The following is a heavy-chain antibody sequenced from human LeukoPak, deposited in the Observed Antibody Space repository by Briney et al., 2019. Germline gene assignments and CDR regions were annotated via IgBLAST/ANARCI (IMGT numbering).Heavy chain of an antibody. Sequence: ASVKVSCKASGYTFTSYDIIGGRQATGQGLEWMGWRNPNSGNTGYAQKLQGRVTMPRNTSISTAYMELSSLRSEDTAVYYCAKVAERSYSSSWYNVWFDPWGQGTLVTVSS. V-gene: IGHV1-8*01. CDR3: AKVAERSYSSSWYNVWFDP. D-gene: IGHD6-13*01. J-gene: IGHJ5*02. CDR2: RNPNSGNT. CDR1: GYTFTSYD.